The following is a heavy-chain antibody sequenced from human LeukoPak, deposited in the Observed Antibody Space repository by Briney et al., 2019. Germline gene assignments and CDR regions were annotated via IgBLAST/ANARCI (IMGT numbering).Heavy chain of an antibody. CDR1: GFTFSSYG. V-gene: IGHV3-33*01. J-gene: IGHJ6*02. D-gene: IGHD1-20*01. CDR2: IWYDGSNK. Sequence: GRSLRLSCAASGFTFSSYGMHWVRQAPGKGLEWAAVIWYDGSNKYYADSVKGRFTISRDNSKNTLYLQMNSLRAEDTAVYYCARDPPRITGFYGMDVWGQGTTVTVSS. CDR3: ARDPPRITGFYGMDV.